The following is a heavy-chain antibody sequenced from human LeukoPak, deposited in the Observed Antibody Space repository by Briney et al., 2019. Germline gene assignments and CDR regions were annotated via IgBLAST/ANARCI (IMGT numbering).Heavy chain of an antibody. Sequence: GGSLRLSCAASGFTLSDYYMSWIRQAPGKGLEWVSYISSSGSTIYYADSVKGRFTISRDNAKNSLYLQMNSLRAEDTAVYYCARRQDIVVVPAAFHDYYYMDVWGKGTTVTVSS. CDR3: ARRQDIVVVPAAFHDYYYMDV. CDR2: ISSSGSTI. CDR1: GFTLSDYY. V-gene: IGHV3-11*01. D-gene: IGHD2-2*01. J-gene: IGHJ6*03.